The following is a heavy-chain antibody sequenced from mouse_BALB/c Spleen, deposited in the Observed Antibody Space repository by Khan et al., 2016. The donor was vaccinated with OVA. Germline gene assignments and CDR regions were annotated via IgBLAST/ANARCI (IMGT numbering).Heavy chain of an antibody. CDR2: IWAGGST. CDR1: GYSLTRYG. J-gene: IGHJ2*01. V-gene: IGHV2-9*02. D-gene: IGHD3-3*01. CDR3: ARAKDLARY. Sequence: QVQLKESGPGLVAPSQSLSITCTVYGYSLTRYGVHWVRQPPGKGLEWLGLIWAGGSTNYNWALMSRLSISIDNSKSLDFFIMISLQTDDTALYYGARAKDLARYWGQGTTLTVAS.